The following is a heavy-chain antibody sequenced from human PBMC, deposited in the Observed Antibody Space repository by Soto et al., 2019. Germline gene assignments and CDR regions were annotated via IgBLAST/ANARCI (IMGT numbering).Heavy chain of an antibody. CDR2: ISYDGSDK. Sequence: GGSLRLSCAASGFTFSSYAMHWVRQAPGKGLEWVAVISYDGSDKYYADSVKGRFTISRDNSKNTLYLQMNSLRAEDTAVYYCERDRLSGYGDYWGQGTLVTVSS. V-gene: IGHV3-30-3*01. D-gene: IGHD5-18*01. CDR3: ERDRLSGYGDY. CDR1: GFTFSSYA. J-gene: IGHJ4*02.